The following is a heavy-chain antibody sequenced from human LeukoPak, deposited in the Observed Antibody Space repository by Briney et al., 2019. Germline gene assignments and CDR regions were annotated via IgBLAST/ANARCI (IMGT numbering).Heavy chain of an antibody. CDR1: GFTFNSYW. D-gene: IGHD1-1*01. J-gene: IGHJ4*02. V-gene: IGHV3-74*01. Sequence: GGSLRLSCAASGFTFNSYWMHWVRQAPGKGLVWVSRINSDGSSTSYADSVKGRFTISRDNAKNTLYLQMNSLRAEDTAVYYCARLGDTITTGGWGQGTLVTVSS. CDR2: INSDGSST. CDR3: ARLGDTITTGG.